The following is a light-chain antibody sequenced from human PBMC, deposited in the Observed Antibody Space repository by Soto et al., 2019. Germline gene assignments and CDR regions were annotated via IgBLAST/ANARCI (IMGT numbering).Light chain of an antibody. CDR3: QQRSNWPGT. CDR2: AAS. V-gene: IGKV1-39*01. Sequence: IQMTQSPSSLSASVGDRVAISCRASQNIFTYLNWYQQKPGKAPNLLIFAASTLRSGVPSRFSGSGSGTDFTLTISSLEPKDFAVYYCQQRSNWPGTFGQGTKVDIK. J-gene: IGKJ1*01. CDR1: QNIFTY.